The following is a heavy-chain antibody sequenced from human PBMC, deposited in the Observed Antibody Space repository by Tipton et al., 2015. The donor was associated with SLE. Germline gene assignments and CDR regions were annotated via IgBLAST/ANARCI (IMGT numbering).Heavy chain of an antibody. D-gene: IGHD6-6*01. J-gene: IGHJ4*02. V-gene: IGHV3-30*02. CDR3: AKGQFEYGSSSDF. Sequence: ASTWYDGNSKYYADSLKGRFTISRDNSMNTVSLQMNSLRAEDTAVYYCAKGQFEYGSSSDFWGQGALVTVSS. CDR2: TWYDGNSK.